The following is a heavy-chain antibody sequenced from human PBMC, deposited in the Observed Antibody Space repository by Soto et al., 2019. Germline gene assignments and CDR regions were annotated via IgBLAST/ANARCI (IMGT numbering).Heavy chain of an antibody. CDR1: GFTFSTYA. Sequence: EVQLLESGGGLVHPGGSLRLSCAASGFTFSTYAMSWVRQAPGKWLEWVSAISGSGVSTYYADSVKGRFTISRDNSKNTLYLQMNSLRAEDTAVYYCAKDSGYSYGYDAFDIWGQGTMVTVSS. CDR2: ISGSGVST. D-gene: IGHD5-18*01. J-gene: IGHJ3*02. V-gene: IGHV3-23*01. CDR3: AKDSGYSYGYDAFDI.